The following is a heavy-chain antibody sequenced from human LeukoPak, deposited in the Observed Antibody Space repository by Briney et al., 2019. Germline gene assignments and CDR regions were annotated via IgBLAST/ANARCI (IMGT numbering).Heavy chain of an antibody. Sequence: PSETLSLTCTVSGGSISSSSYYWGWIRQHPGKGLEWIGYIFYSGYTYYNPSLKSRVTISVDTSKNQFSLRLSSVTAADTAVYYCARGFRNFSYYFDYWGQGTLVTLSS. D-gene: IGHD1-7*01. CDR1: GGSISSSSYY. CDR2: IFYSGYT. V-gene: IGHV4-31*03. CDR3: ARGFRNFSYYFDY. J-gene: IGHJ4*02.